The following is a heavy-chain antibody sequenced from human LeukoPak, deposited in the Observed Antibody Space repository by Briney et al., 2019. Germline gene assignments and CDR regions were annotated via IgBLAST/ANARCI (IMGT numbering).Heavy chain of an antibody. D-gene: IGHD5-12*01. CDR3: ARGTTGGYSPSH. CDR1: GFTFSSYS. Sequence: GGSLRLSCAASGFTFSSYSINWVRQAPGKGVEGVSSISSSSSYTYYADSVRGGFTISRENAKNSLYLQMNSLRAEDTAVYYCARGTTGGYSPSHWGQGTLVTVSS. J-gene: IGHJ4*02. CDR2: ISSSSSYT. V-gene: IGHV3-21*01.